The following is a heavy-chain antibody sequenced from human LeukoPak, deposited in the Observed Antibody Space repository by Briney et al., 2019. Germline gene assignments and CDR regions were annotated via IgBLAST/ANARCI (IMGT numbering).Heavy chain of an antibody. J-gene: IGHJ6*02. V-gene: IGHV4-59*01. CDR3: ARGITMVRGVYYYYYGMDV. CDR1: GGSISSYY. D-gene: IGHD3-10*01. Sequence: SETLSLTCTVSGGSISSYYWSWIRQPPGKGLEWLGYIYYSGSTNYNPSLKGGVTISVEMSKNQCSLKLSSVTAADTAVYYCARGITMVRGVYYYYYGMDVWGQGTTVTVSS. CDR2: IYYSGST.